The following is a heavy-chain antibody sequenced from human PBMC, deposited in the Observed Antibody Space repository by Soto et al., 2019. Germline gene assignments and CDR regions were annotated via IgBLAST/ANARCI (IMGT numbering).Heavy chain of an antibody. CDR2: IYDSGST. CDR3: ARLKTYDILNKSDY. V-gene: IGHV4-4*02. Sequence: QVQLQESGPGLVKPSGTLSLTCAVSGGSIGSSNWWSWVRQSPGKGLEWIGEIYDSGSTNYNPSLKSRATISLDKSKNQFSLKLSSVNAADTAVYYCARLKTYDILNKSDYWGQGSRVTVSS. CDR1: GGSIGSSNW. J-gene: IGHJ4*02. D-gene: IGHD3-9*01.